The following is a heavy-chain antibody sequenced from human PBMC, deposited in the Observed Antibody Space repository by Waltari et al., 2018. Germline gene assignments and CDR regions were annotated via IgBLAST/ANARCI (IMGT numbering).Heavy chain of an antibody. D-gene: IGHD2-2*01. CDR2: INTNTGNP. J-gene: IGHJ4*02. CDR3: AREESCSSTSCSRYSVY. CDR1: GYTFTSYA. V-gene: IGHV7-4-1*02. Sequence: QVQLVQSGSELKKPGASVKVSCKASGYTFTSYAMNWVRQPPGQGLEWMGGINTNTGNPTYAQGFTGRFVFSLDTSVSTAYLQISSLKAEDTAVYYCAREESCSSTSCSRYSVYWGQGTLVTVSS.